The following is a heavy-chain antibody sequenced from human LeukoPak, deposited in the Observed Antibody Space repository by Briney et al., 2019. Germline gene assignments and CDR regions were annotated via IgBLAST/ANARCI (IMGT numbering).Heavy chain of an antibody. V-gene: IGHV1-8*01. CDR3: ARSSFIAAAGYFY. Sequence: ASVKVSCKASGYTFTSYDINWVRQATGQGLEWMGWMNPNSGNTGYAQKFQGRVTMTRNTSISTAHMELSSLRSEDTAVYYCARSSFIAAAGYFYWGQGTLVTVSS. D-gene: IGHD6-13*01. J-gene: IGHJ4*02. CDR1: GYTFTSYD. CDR2: MNPNSGNT.